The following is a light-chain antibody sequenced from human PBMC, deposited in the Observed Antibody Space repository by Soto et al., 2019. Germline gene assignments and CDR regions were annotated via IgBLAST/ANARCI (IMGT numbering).Light chain of an antibody. V-gene: IGKV3-11*01. CDR2: DAW. Sequence: IVLTQSPATLSLSPGERATLSCRASQSVSSYLAWYQQKPGQAPRLLIYDAWKRATGVPARFSGSGSGTDFTLTISSLEPDDFAGYYCQQRSSWLTFGGGTKVE. CDR1: QSVSSY. CDR3: QQRSSWLT. J-gene: IGKJ4*01.